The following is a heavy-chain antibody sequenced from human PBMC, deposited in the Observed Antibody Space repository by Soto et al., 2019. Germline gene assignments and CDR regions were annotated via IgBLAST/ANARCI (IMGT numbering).Heavy chain of an antibody. D-gene: IGHD3-22*01. J-gene: IGHJ4*02. CDR1: GFSISGGYY. Sequence: PSETLSLTCAVSGFSISGGYYWAWIRQPPGKGLEWIGSIFHSGSTYYNPSLKSRVTTSVDTSKNQFSLTLSSVTAADTAVYYCARTYYYDSSGYPAYWGLGILVTVSS. CDR2: IFHSGST. V-gene: IGHV4-38-2*01. CDR3: ARTYYYDSSGYPAY.